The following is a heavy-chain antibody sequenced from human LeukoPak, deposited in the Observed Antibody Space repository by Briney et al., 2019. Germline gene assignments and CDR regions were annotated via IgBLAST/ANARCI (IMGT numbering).Heavy chain of an antibody. CDR1: GYAFTGYY. CDR3: AREVTKGRFDP. CDR2: INPNSGGT. D-gene: IGHD4-17*01. J-gene: IGHJ5*02. Sequence: ASVKVSCKASGYAFTGYYMHWLRQAPGQGLEWMGRINPNSGGTNYAQKFQGRVTMTRDTSISTAYMELSRLRSDDTAVYYCAREVTKGRFDPWGQGTLVTVSS. V-gene: IGHV1-2*06.